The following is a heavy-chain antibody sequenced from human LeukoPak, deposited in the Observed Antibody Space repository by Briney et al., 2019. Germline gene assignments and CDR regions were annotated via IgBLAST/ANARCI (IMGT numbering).Heavy chain of an antibody. CDR1: GFPFNGYA. CDR2: ILYDSKNK. Sequence: PGGSLRLSCAASGFPFNGYAMHWVRQAPGKGLEWVALILYDSKNKYYGDSVKGRFTISRDNVKKTLYLEMGSLRPDDTAMYYCAKVGNPIAMKSRAYQYYGMDVWGQGTPVTVSS. CDR3: AKVGNPIAMKSRAYQYYGMDV. V-gene: IGHV3-30*04. J-gene: IGHJ6*02. D-gene: IGHD2-21*01.